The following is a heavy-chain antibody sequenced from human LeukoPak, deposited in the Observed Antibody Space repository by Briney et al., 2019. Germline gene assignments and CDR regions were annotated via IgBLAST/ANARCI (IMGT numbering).Heavy chain of an antibody. J-gene: IGHJ4*02. V-gene: IGHV3-74*01. CDR2: INTGRSSI. CDR3: ARSNQADDY. D-gene: IGHD1-14*01. CDR1: GFTFSSYW. Sequence: GGSLRLSCAASGFTFSSYWMHWVRQVPGKGLVWVAQINTGRSSITYADSVKGRFTISRDNAKNTLYLQMDSLRAEDTGVYYYARSNQADDYWGQGTLVTVSS.